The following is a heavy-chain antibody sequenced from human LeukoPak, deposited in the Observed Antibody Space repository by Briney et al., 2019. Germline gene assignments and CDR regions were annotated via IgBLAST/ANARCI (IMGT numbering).Heavy chain of an antibody. Sequence: GGSLRLSCAAAGFTFSGYAMHWVRQAPGKGVEWVAVISYDGNKEDYADSVKGRFTISRDNSKNTLYLQMHSLRPEDAAVYYCARNRGASGYYWVDYWGQGTLVSVSS. V-gene: IGHV3-30-3*01. CDR1: GFTFSGYA. CDR3: ARNRGASGYYWVDY. J-gene: IGHJ4*02. D-gene: IGHD3-22*01. CDR2: ISYDGNKE.